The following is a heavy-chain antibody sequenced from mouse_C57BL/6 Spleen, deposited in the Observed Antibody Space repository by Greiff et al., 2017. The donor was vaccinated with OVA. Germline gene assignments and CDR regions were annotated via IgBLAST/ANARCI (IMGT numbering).Heavy chain of an antibody. V-gene: IGHV5-6*01. J-gene: IGHJ1*03. CDR2: ISSGGSYT. CDR1: GFTFSSYG. D-gene: IGHD1-1*01. CDR3: ARPPDYYGSSYYWYFDV. Sequence: EVMLVESGGDLVKPGGSLKLSCAASGFTFSSYGMSWVRQTPDKRLEWVATISSGGSYTYYPDSVKGRFTISRDNAKNTLYLQMRSLKSEDTAMYYCARPPDYYGSSYYWYFDVWGTGTTVTVSS.